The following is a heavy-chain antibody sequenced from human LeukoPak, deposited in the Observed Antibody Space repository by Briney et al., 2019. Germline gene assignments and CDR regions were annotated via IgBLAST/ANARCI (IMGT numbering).Heavy chain of an antibody. CDR1: GGTFSSYA. Sequence: SVKVSCKASGGTFSSYAISWVRQAPGQGLEWMGGIIPIFGTANYAQKFQGRVTITADKSTSTAYMELSSLRSEDTAVYYCAREPGGDGYNDYTDYWGQGTLVTVSS. CDR2: IIPIFGTA. J-gene: IGHJ4*02. D-gene: IGHD5-24*01. CDR3: AREPGGDGYNDYTDY. V-gene: IGHV1-69*06.